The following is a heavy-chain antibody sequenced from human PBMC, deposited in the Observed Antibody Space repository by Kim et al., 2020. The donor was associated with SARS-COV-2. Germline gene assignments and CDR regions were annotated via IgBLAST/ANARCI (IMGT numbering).Heavy chain of an antibody. Sequence: VKGRFTISRDNSKNTLYLQMNSRRAEDTAVYYCAKGEGIAVADDDSDFDYWGQGTLVTVSS. J-gene: IGHJ4*02. CDR3: AKGEGIAVADDDSDFDY. D-gene: IGHD6-19*01. V-gene: IGHV3-23*01.